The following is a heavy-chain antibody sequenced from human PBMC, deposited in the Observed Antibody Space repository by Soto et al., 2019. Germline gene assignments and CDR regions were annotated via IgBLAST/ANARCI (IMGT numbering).Heavy chain of an antibody. V-gene: IGHV1-3*01. Sequence: ASVKVSCKASGYTFTSYAMHWVRQAHGQRLEWMGWINAGNGNTKYSQKFQGRVTITRDTSASTAYMELSSLRSEDTAVYYCGREGCSSTSCFGLFDPWGQGTLVTVSS. CDR1: GYTFTSYA. D-gene: IGHD2-2*01. J-gene: IGHJ5*02. CDR3: GREGCSSTSCFGLFDP. CDR2: INAGNGNT.